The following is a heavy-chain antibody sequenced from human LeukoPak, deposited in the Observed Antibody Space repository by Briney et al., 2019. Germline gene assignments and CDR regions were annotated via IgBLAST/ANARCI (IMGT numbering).Heavy chain of an antibody. CDR3: AKDYDPGRYSSSSLGY. CDR2: ISGSGGST. Sequence: GGTLRLSCAASGFTFSSYAMSWVRQAPGKGLEWVSAISGSGGSTYYADSVKGRFTISRDNSKNTLYLQMNSLRAEDTAVYYCAKDYDPGRYSSSSLGYWGQGTLVTVSS. V-gene: IGHV3-23*01. J-gene: IGHJ4*02. CDR1: GFTFSSYA. D-gene: IGHD6-13*01.